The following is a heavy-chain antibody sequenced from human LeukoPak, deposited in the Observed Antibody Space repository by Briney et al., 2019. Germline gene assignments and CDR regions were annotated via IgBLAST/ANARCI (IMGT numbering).Heavy chain of an antibody. V-gene: IGHV1-18*01. D-gene: IGHD1-1*01. CDR3: ARDKNGTALRHYYYGMDV. CDR2: ISAYNGNT. CDR1: GYTFTCYG. Sequence: GASVTVTCLASGYTFTCYGISWVRPAPGQGLEWMGWISAYNGNTNYAQKLLGRVTMTTDTSTSTADMELRRLKSHDTGVYYCARDKNGTALRHYYYGMDVWGQGTTVTVSS. J-gene: IGHJ6*02.